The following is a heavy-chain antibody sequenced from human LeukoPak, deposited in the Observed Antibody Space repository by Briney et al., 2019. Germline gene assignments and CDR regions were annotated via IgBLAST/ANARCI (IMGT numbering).Heavy chain of an antibody. CDR3: AREGGAMVGFDY. D-gene: IGHD5-18*01. CDR1: GYSFTNYY. CDR2: SNPSGGST. V-gene: IGHV1-46*01. J-gene: IGHJ4*02. Sequence: ASVKVSCKASGYSFTNYYIQWVRQAPGQGLEWMGISNPSGGSTSYAQKFQGRVTMTRDTSTSTVYMELSSLRSEDTAVYFCAREGGAMVGFDYWGQGTLVTVPS.